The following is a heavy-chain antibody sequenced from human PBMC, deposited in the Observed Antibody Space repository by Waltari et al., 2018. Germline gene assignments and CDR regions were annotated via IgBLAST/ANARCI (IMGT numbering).Heavy chain of an antibody. V-gene: IGHV1-69*13. J-gene: IGHJ4*02. Sequence: QVQLVQSGAEVKKPGSSVKVSCKASGGTFSSYAISWVRQAPGQGLEWMGGIIPIFGTANYAQKFQGRVTITADESTSTAYMELSSLRSEDTAVYYCARDYGYCSGGSCYTFFDYWGQGTLVTVSS. CDR1: GGTFSSYA. CDR2: IIPIFGTA. D-gene: IGHD2-15*01. CDR3: ARDYGYCSGGSCYTFFDY.